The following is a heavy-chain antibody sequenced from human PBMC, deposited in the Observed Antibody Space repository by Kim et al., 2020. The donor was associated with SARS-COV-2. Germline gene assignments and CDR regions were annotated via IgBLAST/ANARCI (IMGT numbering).Heavy chain of an antibody. J-gene: IGHJ3*02. D-gene: IGHD2-15*01. Sequence: SETLSLTCAVYGGSFSGYYWSWIRQPPGKGLEWIGEINHSGSTNYNPSLKSRVTISVDTSKNQFSLKLSSVTAADTAVYYCARGYPLGYCSGGSCPQRTGYIWGQGTMVTVSS. CDR3: ARGYPLGYCSGGSCPQRTGYI. V-gene: IGHV4-34*01. CDR2: INHSGST. CDR1: GGSFSGYY.